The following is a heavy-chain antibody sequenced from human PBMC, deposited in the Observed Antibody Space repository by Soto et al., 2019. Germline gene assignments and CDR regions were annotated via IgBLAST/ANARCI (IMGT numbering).Heavy chain of an antibody. Sequence: ASVKVSCKASGYTFSDYYIHWLRQXPGQGLEWMGWINPNSGGTKYAPKFQGGVTMTRDTSITTAYMELSRLRSGDTAVYYCAREPATAKPEGVDFWGQGTLVTVSS. CDR2: INPNSGGT. CDR1: GYTFSDYY. CDR3: AREPATAKPEGVDF. D-gene: IGHD1-1*01. V-gene: IGHV1-2*02. J-gene: IGHJ4*02.